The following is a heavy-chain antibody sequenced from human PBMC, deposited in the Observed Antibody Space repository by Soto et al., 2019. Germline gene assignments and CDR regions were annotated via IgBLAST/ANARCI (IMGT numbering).Heavy chain of an antibody. CDR1: GLSVSSTY. CDR3: ARTYSWPYYFDY. V-gene: IGHV3-53*01. Sequence: VQLVESGGDLSQPGGSLRLSCAASGLSVSSTYMSWVRQTPGKGLEWVSVVYPGGSTYYADSVKGRFTISRDSSKNTLYLQMNSLRAEDTAVYYCARTYSWPYYFDYWGQGTLVTVSS. J-gene: IGHJ4*02. D-gene: IGHD2-21*01. CDR2: VYPGGST.